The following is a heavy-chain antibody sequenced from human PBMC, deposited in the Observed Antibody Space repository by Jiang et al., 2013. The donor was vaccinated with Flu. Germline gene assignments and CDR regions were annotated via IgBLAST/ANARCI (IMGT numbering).Heavy chain of an antibody. Sequence: GPGLVKPSGTLSLTCAVSGGSISSSDWWSWVRQPPGKGLEWIGEIYHSGSTNYNPSLKSRVTISVDKSKNQFSLKLSSVTAADTAVYYCARDCGGGDCYSVLGFWGQGTLVTVSS. CDR2: IYHSGST. J-gene: IGHJ4*02. CDR3: ARDCGGGDCYSVLGF. V-gene: IGHV4-4*02. D-gene: IGHD2-21*02. CDR1: GGSISSSDW.